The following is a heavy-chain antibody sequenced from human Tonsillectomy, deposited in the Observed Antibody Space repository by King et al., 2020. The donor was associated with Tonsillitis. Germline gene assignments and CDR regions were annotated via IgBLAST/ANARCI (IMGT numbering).Heavy chain of an antibody. J-gene: IGHJ4*02. CDR1: GFTFSSYG. CDR2: ISDDGSNK. D-gene: IGHD4/OR15-4a*01. CDR3: ARDRDDYIFDY. Sequence: VQLVESGGGVVQPGRSLRLSCAASGFTFSSYGIHWVRQAPGKGLEWVAVISDDGSNKYYADSVKGRFTISRDNSKNTLYLQMNSLRAEDTAVYYCARDRDDYIFDYWGKGTLVTVSS. V-gene: IGHV3-33*05.